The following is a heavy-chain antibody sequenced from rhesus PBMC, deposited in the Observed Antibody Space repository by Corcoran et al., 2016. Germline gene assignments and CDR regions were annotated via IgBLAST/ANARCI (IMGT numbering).Heavy chain of an antibody. V-gene: IGHV3S16*01. CDR3: TRDKGIAAAGTIDY. CDR2: ISSASSYI. D-gene: IGHD6-25*01. J-gene: IGHJ4*01. CDR1: GFTFSDYY. Sequence: EVQLVESGGGLVQPGGSLRLSCAASGFTFSDYYMSWVRQVPGKGLEWVSSISSASSYIYYADSVKGRFTITRDNAKNSLSLQMHSLKTEDTAVYYCTRDKGIAAAGTIDYWGQGVLVTVSS.